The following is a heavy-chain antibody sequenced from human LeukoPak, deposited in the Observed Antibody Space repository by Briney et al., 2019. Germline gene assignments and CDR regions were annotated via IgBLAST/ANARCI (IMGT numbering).Heavy chain of an antibody. CDR3: ASIIAAARDY. J-gene: IGHJ4*02. CDR1: GFTFSSYA. D-gene: IGHD6-13*01. V-gene: IGHV3-11*01. Sequence: GGSLRLSCAASGFTFSSYAMSWIRQAPGKGLEWVSYISSSGSTIYYADSVKGRFTISRDNAKNSLYLQMNSLRAEDTAVYYCASIIAAARDYWGQGTLVTVSS. CDR2: ISSSGSTI.